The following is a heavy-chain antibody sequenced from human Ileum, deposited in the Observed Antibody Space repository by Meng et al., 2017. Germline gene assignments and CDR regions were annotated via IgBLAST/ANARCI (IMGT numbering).Heavy chain of an antibody. V-gene: IGHV4-34*01. J-gene: IGHJ4*02. CDR3: ARGDDWAKSGNF. D-gene: IGHD3-9*01. CDR2: IHPGGST. Sequence: GREMLRPSATLSPTRAVYGGTIHNSDLAGIPQSQGKGLEGIGEIHPGGSTYYNPSLQSRATITLATSKNQFSLTLNSVTAADTAVYYCARGDDWAKSGNFWGQGTLVTVSS. CDR1: GGTIHNSD.